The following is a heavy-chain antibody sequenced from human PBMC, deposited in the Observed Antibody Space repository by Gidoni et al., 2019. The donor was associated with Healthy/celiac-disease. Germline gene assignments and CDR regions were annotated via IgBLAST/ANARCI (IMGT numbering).Heavy chain of an antibody. V-gene: IGHV3-30*18. CDR2: ISYDGSNK. CDR1: GFTFSSYG. Sequence: QVQPVESGGGVVQPGRSLRLSCAAPGFTFSSYGMPGVRQAPGKGREWVAVISYDGSNKYYADSVKGRFTISRDNSKNTLYLQMNSLRAEDTAVYYCAKEYYDFWSGYHEFDYWGQGTLVTVSS. J-gene: IGHJ4*02. CDR3: AKEYYDFWSGYHEFDY. D-gene: IGHD3-3*01.